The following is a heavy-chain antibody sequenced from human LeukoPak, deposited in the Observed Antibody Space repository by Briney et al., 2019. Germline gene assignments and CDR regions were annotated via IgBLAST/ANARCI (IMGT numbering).Heavy chain of an antibody. D-gene: IGHD3-10*01. CDR3: TTTFTYYYGSGSPY. Sequence: TGGSLRLSCAASGFTFSNAWMSWVRQAPGKGLEWVGRIKSKTDGGTTGYAAPVKGRFTISRDDSKNTLYLQMNSLKTEDTAVYYCTTTFTYYYGSGSPYWGQGTLVTVSS. CDR1: GFTFSNAW. V-gene: IGHV3-15*01. J-gene: IGHJ4*02. CDR2: IKSKTDGGTT.